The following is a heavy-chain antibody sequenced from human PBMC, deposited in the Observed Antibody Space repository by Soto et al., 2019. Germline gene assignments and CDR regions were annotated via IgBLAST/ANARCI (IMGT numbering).Heavy chain of an antibody. D-gene: IGHD3-3*01. J-gene: IGHJ4*02. CDR2: VFDSGKT. CDR3: AIGSGYYRNFDS. Sequence: QVQLQESGPGLVKPSQTLSLTCSVSGGSITSGGYSWTRIRHQPGKALQWIGYVFDSGKTYYNPSLKGRLTISVDTSKNLFSRELSSVTAADTAVYFCAIGSGYYRNFDSWGQGTLVSVSS. CDR1: GGSITSGGYS. V-gene: IGHV4-31*02.